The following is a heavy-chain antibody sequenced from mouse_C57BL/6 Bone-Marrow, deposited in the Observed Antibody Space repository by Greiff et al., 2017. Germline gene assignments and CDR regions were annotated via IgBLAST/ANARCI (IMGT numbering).Heavy chain of an antibody. J-gene: IGHJ1*03. D-gene: IGHD2-12*01. CDR2: ISNLAYSI. CDR3: ARASDDHV. CDR1: GFTFSDYG. V-gene: IGHV5-15*01. Sequence: EVQLVEPGGGLVQPGGSLKLSCAASGFTFSDYGMAWVRQAPGKGPEWVAFISNLAYSIYYADTVTGRFTISRENAKNTLYLEMSSLRSEDAAMYYCARASDDHVWGTGTTVTVSS.